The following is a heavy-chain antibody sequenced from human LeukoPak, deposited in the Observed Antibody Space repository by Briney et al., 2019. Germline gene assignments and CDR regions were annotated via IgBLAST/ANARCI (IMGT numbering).Heavy chain of an antibody. J-gene: IGHJ6*02. CDR1: GGSISSGGYY. D-gene: IGHD4-17*01. CDR3: ARHGFYYYYYGMDV. Sequence: PSETLSLTCTVSGGSISSGGYYWSWIRQHPGKGLEWIGYIYYSGSTYYNPSLKSRVTISVDTSRNQFSLKLSSVTAADTAVYYCARHGFYYYYYGMDVWGQGTTVTVSS. CDR2: IYYSGST. V-gene: IGHV4-31*03.